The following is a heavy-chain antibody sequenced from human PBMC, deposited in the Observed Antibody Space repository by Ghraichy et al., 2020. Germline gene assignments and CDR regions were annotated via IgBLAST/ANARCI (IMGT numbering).Heavy chain of an antibody. CDR3: ARGGIAAPY. Sequence: GESLNISCAASGFTFSSYSMNWVRQAPGKGLEWVSSISSSSYIYYADSVKGRFTISRDNAKNSLYLQMNSLRAEDTAVYYCARGGIAAPYWGQGTLVTVSS. CDR2: ISSSSYI. V-gene: IGHV3-21*01. CDR1: GFTFSSYS. D-gene: IGHD6-13*01. J-gene: IGHJ4*02.